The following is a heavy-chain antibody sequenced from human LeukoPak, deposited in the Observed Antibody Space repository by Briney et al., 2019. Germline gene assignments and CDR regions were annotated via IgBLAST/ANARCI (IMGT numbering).Heavy chain of an antibody. Sequence: SETLSLTCTVSGGSISTYYWSWIRQPAGKGLEWIGRIYTSGSTNYNPSLKSRVTISVDTSKNQFSLKLSSVTAADTAVYYCAREGDTQDSSWAIDYWGQGTLVTVSS. CDR2: IYTSGST. J-gene: IGHJ4*02. D-gene: IGHD6-13*01. CDR1: GGSISTYY. V-gene: IGHV4-4*07. CDR3: AREGDTQDSSWAIDY.